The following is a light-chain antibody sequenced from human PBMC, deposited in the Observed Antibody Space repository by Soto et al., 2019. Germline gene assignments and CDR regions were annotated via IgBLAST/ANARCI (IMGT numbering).Light chain of an antibody. V-gene: IGKV3D-15*01. Sequence: EIVLTQSPVTLSLSPGERATLSCRASQSISGYLVWYQVKPGQAPRRLIYGASSRATGIPDRFSGRGFGTDFTLTISSLQSEDFAVYYCQQYNNWPRWTFGQGTKVDIK. CDR1: QSISGY. CDR3: QQYNNWPRWT. J-gene: IGKJ1*01. CDR2: GAS.